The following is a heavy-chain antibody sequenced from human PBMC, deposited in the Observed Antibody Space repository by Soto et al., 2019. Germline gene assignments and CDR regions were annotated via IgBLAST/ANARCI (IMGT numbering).Heavy chain of an antibody. D-gene: IGHD3-22*01. CDR3: ALRSMAVVPEY. V-gene: IGHV4-59*01. J-gene: IGHJ4*02. CDR1: GDSISSYY. Sequence: QVQLQESGPGLVKPSETLSLTCAVSGDSISSYYCMWIRQPPGKGLESIGYLYYGRSANYNPSLKGRVTLSVDTSTNQCSLTRSSMTAADTAVYYCALRSMAVVPEYWGQGTLVTVSS. CDR2: LYYGRSA.